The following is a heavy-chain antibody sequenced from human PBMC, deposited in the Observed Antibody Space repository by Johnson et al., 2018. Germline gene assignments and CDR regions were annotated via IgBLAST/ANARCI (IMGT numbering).Heavy chain of an antibody. CDR1: GGSISSYY. D-gene: IGHD3-10*01. Sequence: QVQLQESGPGLVKPSETLSLTCTVSGGSISSYYWSWIRQPPGKGLEWIGYIYYSGSTNYHPSLKSRVTISVDTSKNQLPLKLSSVTAADTAVYYCASLAAVGSGSYWVDFWGKGTTVTVSS. CDR2: IYYSGST. CDR3: ASLAAVGSGSYWVDF. J-gene: IGHJ6*03. V-gene: IGHV4-59*01.